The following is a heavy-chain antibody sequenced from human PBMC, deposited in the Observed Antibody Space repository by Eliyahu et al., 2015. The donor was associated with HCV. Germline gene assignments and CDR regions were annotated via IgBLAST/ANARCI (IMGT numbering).Heavy chain of an antibody. J-gene: IGHJ3*02. CDR2: IHPNSGGT. V-gene: IGHV1-2*05. CDR1: GYTFIDYF. D-gene: IGHD1-1*01. CDR3: ARGTIARWSAFDI. Sequence: QVQLVQSGAEVKKPGASVKVSCKASGYTFIDYFIHWVRQAPGQGLEWMGRIHPNSGGTNYAQKFQGRVTMTRDTSISTVYMELSSLRSDDTVVYYCARGTIARWSAFDIWGQGTRVTVSP.